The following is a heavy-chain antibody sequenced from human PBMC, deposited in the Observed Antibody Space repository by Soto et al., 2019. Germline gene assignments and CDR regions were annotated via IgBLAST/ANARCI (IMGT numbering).Heavy chain of an antibody. D-gene: IGHD4-17*01. J-gene: IGHJ6*02. Sequence: PSETLSLTCTVSGGSISSGGYYWSWIRQHPGKGLEWIGYIYYSGSTYYNPSLKSRVTISVDTSKNQFSLKLSSVTAADTAVYYCASWRTVTTPTEYYGMDVWGQGTTVTV. CDR1: GGSISSGGYY. V-gene: IGHV4-31*03. CDR2: IYYSGST. CDR3: ASWRTVTTPTEYYGMDV.